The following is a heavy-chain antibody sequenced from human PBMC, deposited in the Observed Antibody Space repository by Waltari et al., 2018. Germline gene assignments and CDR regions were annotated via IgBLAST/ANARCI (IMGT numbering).Heavy chain of an antibody. J-gene: IGHJ3*02. Sequence: QVQLQESGPGLVKPSQTLSLTCTVSGGTIRSGGYYWSWIRQHPGKGLEWIGYIYYSGSTYYNPSLKSRVTISVDTSKNQFSLKLSSVTAADTAVYYCARGWTRVGDAFDIWGQGTMVTVSS. V-gene: IGHV4-31*03. CDR3: ARGWTRVGDAFDI. D-gene: IGHD3-3*01. CDR2: IYYSGST. CDR1: GGTIRSGGYY.